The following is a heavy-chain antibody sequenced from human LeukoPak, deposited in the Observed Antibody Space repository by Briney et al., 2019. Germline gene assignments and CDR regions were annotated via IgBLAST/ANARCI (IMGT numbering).Heavy chain of an antibody. CDR2: MHHSGST. V-gene: IGHV4-38-2*02. J-gene: IGHJ3*01. Sequence: SETLSLTCAVSGYSISSGYYWGWVRQPPGKGLEWIGSMHHSGSTYYNPSLKSRVTMSVDTSKNQFSLKLSSVTAADTAVYYCARDAVPRDYGDTVNAYDLWGQGTMVTVAP. CDR3: ARDAVPRDYGDTVNAYDL. D-gene: IGHD4-17*01. CDR1: GYSISSGYY.